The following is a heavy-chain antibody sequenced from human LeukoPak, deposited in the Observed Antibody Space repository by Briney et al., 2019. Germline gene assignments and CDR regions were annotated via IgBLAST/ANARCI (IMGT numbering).Heavy chain of an antibody. J-gene: IGHJ4*02. CDR3: ARLDILTGNYSYFNF. CDR1: GFTFSSYW. V-gene: IGHV3-74*01. Sequence: GVAVRLSCAASGFTFSSYWMHWVRQAPGMGLVWVSRISGDGSTTSYADSVKGRFTISRDNAKNTLYLRMNSLRAEDTAVYYCARLDILTGNYSYFNFWGQGTLVTVSS. D-gene: IGHD3-9*01. CDR2: ISGDGSTT.